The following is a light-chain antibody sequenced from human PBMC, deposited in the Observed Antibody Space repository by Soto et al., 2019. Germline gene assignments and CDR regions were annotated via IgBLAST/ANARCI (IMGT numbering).Light chain of an antibody. CDR1: SIDVGGYNY. CDR2: EVS. V-gene: IGLV2-8*01. J-gene: IGLJ2*01. CDR3: SSYAGSNVV. Sequence: QSALTQPPSASGSPGQSVTISCTGTSIDVGGYNYVSWSQQHPGKSPKLMIYEVSKRPSGVPDRFSGSKSGNTASLPVSGLHAEDEADYYCSSYAGSNVVFGVGTKRTVL.